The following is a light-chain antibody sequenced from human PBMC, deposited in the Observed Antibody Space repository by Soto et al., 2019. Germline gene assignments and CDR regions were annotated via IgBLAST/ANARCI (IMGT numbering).Light chain of an antibody. CDR2: SSN. CDR3: AAWDDSLNAVV. CDR1: SSNIGRNT. Sequence: QSVLTQPPSASGTPGQRVTISCSGSSSNIGRNTVNWFQQLPGTAPKLLIYSSNQRPSGVPDRFSGSKSGTSASLAISGLQSEDEADYYCAAWDDSLNAVVFGGGTQLTVL. V-gene: IGLV1-44*01. J-gene: IGLJ2*01.